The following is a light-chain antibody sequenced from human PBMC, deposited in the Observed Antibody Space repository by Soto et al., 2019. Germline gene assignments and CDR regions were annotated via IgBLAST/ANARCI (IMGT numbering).Light chain of an antibody. CDR3: QQFGTSPWT. Sequence: ASQSVLNNYLAWFQQRPGQAPRLLIYGISNRPAGIPDRFSGSGSGTDFTLTISRLEPEDFAVYYCQQFGTSPWTFGQGTKVDIK. V-gene: IGKV3-20*01. J-gene: IGKJ1*01. CDR1: QSVLNNY. CDR2: GIS.